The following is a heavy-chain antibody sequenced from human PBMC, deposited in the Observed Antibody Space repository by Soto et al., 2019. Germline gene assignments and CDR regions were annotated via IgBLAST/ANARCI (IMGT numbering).Heavy chain of an antibody. J-gene: IGHJ6*03. D-gene: IGHD5-12*01. CDR3: ARDRGDYYYYYYMDV. Sequence: ASVKVSCKASGYTFTSYGISWVRQAPGQGLEWMGWISAYNGNTNYAQKLQGRVTMTTDTSTSTAYMELRSLRSDDTSVYYCARDRGDYYYYYYMDVWGKGTTVTVSS. CDR2: ISAYNGNT. CDR1: GYTFTSYG. V-gene: IGHV1-18*01.